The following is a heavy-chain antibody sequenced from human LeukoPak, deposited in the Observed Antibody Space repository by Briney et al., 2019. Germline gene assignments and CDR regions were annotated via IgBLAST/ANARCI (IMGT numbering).Heavy chain of an antibody. CDR3: ARQTRDGSGSRGYFFDF. J-gene: IGHJ4*02. CDR2: IYPGDSDT. D-gene: IGHD3-10*01. Sequence: GESLKISCNASGYSFNNFWIGWMRQMPGKGLEWMGVIYPGDSDTRYSPSFEGQVTISVDKSSSTAYLQWSSLKASDTAMYYCARQTRDGSGSRGYFFDFWGQGTLVTVSS. V-gene: IGHV5-51*01. CDR1: GYSFNNFW.